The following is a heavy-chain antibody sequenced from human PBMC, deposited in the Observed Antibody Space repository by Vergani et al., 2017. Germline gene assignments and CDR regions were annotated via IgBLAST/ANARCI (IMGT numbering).Heavy chain of an antibody. V-gene: IGHV3-23*04. CDR1: GFTFSSYA. CDR3: ARDLRSGLELRYYYYMDV. Sequence: EVQLVESGGGLVQPGGSLRLSCAASGFTFSSYAMSWVRQAPGKGLEWVSAISGSGGSTYYADSVKGRFTISRDNSKNTLYLQMNSLRAEDTAVYYCARDLRSGLELRYYYYMDVWGKGTTVTVSS. D-gene: IGHD1-7*01. CDR2: ISGSGGST. J-gene: IGHJ6*03.